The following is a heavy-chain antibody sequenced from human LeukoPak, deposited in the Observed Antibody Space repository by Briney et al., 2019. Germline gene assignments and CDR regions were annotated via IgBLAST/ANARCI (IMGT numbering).Heavy chain of an antibody. CDR2: ISYDGSNK. CDR3: ARDTTIYDSSGYYYGYFDY. V-gene: IGHV3-30*04. Sequence: SCKASGFTFSSYAMHWVRQAPGKGPEWVAVISYDGSNKYYADSVKGRFTISRDNSKNTLYLQMNSLRAEDTAVYYCARDTTIYDSSGYYYGYFDYWGQGTLVTVSS. J-gene: IGHJ4*02. D-gene: IGHD3-22*01. CDR1: GFTFSSYA.